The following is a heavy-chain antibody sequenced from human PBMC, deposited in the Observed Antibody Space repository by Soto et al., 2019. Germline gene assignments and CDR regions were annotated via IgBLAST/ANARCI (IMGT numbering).Heavy chain of an antibody. CDR2: IIPIFGTA. CDR3: ARVRFRITGTPYYYGMDV. V-gene: IGHV1-69*12. CDR1: GGTFSSYA. J-gene: IGHJ6*02. D-gene: IGHD1-7*01. Sequence: QVQLVQSGAEVKKPGSSVKVSCKASGGTFSSYAISWVLQAPGQGLEWMGGIIPIFGTANYAQKFQGRVTITADESTSPAYMELSSLRSEDTAVYYCARVRFRITGTPYYYGMDVWGQGTTVTVSS.